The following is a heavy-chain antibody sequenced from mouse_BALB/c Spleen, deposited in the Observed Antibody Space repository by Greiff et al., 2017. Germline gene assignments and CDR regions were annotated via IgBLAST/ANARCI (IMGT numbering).Heavy chain of an antibody. J-gene: IGHJ1*01. CDR2: ISYSGST. Sequence: EVKLMESGPGLVKPSQTLSLTCTVTGYSITSDYAWNWIRQFPGNKLEWMGYISYSGSTSYNPSLKSRISITRDTSKNQFFLQLNSVTTEDTATYYCARKVRYDWYFDVWGAGTTVTVSS. V-gene: IGHV3-2*02. CDR1: GYSITSDYA. D-gene: IGHD2-14*01. CDR3: ARKVRYDWYFDV.